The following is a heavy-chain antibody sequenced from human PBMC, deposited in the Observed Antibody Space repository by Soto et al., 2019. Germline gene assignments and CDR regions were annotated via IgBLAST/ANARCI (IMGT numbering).Heavy chain of an antibody. Sequence: QVQLVQSGAEVKKPGASVKVSCKASGYTFTSYAMHWVRQAPGQRLVWMGWINAGNGNTKYSQNFEGRVTSTGDASGSPADMGVSSLRSEDTDVYYCARGDLGYCSGGSCYYFDYWGQGTLVTVSS. CDR1: GYTFTSYA. D-gene: IGHD2-15*01. J-gene: IGHJ4*02. CDR2: INAGNGNT. V-gene: IGHV1-3*01. CDR3: ARGDLGYCSGGSCYYFDY.